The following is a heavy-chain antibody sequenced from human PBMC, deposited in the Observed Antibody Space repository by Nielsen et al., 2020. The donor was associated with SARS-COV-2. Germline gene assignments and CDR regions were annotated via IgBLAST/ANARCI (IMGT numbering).Heavy chain of an antibody. CDR2: ISGSGGST. J-gene: IGHJ4*02. V-gene: IGHV3-23*01. CDR1: GFTFSSYA. Sequence: GGSLRLSCAASGFTFSSYAMSWVRQAPGKGLEWVSAISGSGGSTYYADSVKGRFTISRDNSKNTLYLQMNSLRAEDTAVYYCAKDRVEWLLLHYFDYWGQGTLVTVSS. CDR3: AKDRVEWLLLHYFDY. D-gene: IGHD3-3*01.